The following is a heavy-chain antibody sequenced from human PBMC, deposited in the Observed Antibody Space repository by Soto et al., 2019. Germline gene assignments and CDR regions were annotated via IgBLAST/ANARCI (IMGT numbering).Heavy chain of an antibody. CDR3: ARVRIVAGRTLGHYYYYGMDV. Sequence: SETLSLTCAVYGGSFSGYYWSWIRQPPGKGLEWIGEINHSGSTNYNPSLKSRVTISVDTSKNQFSLKLSSVTAADTAVYYCARVRIVAGRTLGHYYYYGMDVWGQGTTVTVSS. V-gene: IGHV4-34*01. CDR2: INHSGST. J-gene: IGHJ6*02. CDR1: GGSFSGYY. D-gene: IGHD1-26*01.